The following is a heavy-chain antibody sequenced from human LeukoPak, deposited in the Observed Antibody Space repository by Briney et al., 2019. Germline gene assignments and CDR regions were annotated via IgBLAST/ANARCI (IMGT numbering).Heavy chain of an antibody. Sequence: RGSLRLSCAASGFTFSDYYMSWIRQAPGKGLEWVSYISGSSTYTNSADSVKGRFTISRDNAKNSLYVQMNSLRAEDTAVYYCARRRGGYNSLDYWGQGTLVTVSS. CDR3: ARRRGGYNSLDY. J-gene: IGHJ4*02. D-gene: IGHD5-24*01. V-gene: IGHV3-11*03. CDR2: ISGSSTYT. CDR1: GFTFSDYY.